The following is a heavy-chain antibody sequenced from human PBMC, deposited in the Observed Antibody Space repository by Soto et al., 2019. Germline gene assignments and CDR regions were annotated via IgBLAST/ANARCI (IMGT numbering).Heavy chain of an antibody. Sequence: EVQLVQSGAEVKKPGESLKISCKVSGYSFTSYWIGWVRQLPGKGWGGMGIIYPGDSVTRYSPSFQGQVTISADKSISTAYLQWSSLKASDTAMYYCARTYYYDSSGYYPDYWGQGTLVTVSS. J-gene: IGHJ4*02. CDR3: ARTYYYDSSGYYPDY. D-gene: IGHD3-22*01. CDR2: IYPGDSVT. CDR1: GYSFTSYW. V-gene: IGHV5-51*03.